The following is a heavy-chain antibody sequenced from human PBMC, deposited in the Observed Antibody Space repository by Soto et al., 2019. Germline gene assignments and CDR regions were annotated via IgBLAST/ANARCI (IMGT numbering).Heavy chain of an antibody. CDR3: AREKMEQWLVGGYLDY. Sequence: EVQLLESGGGLVQPGGSLRLSCSASGFSFSNHAMSWVRQAPGKGLEWVSAIIDEGGRAYYADSVKGRFTISRDNYRNTLSRQMNSLRAEDTAVYYCAREKMEQWLVGGYLDYWCQGTQVTGSS. CDR1: GFSFSNHA. V-gene: IGHV3-23*01. D-gene: IGHD6-19*01. J-gene: IGHJ4*02. CDR2: IIDEGGRA.